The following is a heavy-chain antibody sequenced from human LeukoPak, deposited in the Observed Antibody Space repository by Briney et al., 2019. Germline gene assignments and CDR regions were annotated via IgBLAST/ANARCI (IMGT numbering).Heavy chain of an antibody. J-gene: IGHJ4*02. CDR2: IIPIFGTA. V-gene: IGHV1-69*05. CDR3: ARGRTGSSGWYGY. D-gene: IGHD6-19*01. Sequence: SVKVSCKASGGTFSSYAISWVRQAPGQGLEWMGRIIPIFGTANYAQKFQGRVTITTDESTSPAYMELSSLRSEDTAVYYCARGRTGSSGWYGYWGQGTLVTVSS. CDR1: GGTFSSYA.